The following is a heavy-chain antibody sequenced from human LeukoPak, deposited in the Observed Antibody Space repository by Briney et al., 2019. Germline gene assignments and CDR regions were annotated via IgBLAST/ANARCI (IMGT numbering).Heavy chain of an antibody. CDR2: INPRSGKT. D-gene: IGHD3-10*01. CDR3: TRDVLLYFGESSGFDP. V-gene: IGHV1-8*01. J-gene: IGHJ5*02. Sequence: GASVTVSCTTSGYTFTSYEINWVRQATGQALEWMGYINPRSGKTGYAQTFQGRITMTMNTSISTAYMELSSLTSGDTAVYYCTRDVLLYFGESSGFDPWGQGTLVTVSS. CDR1: GYTFTSYE.